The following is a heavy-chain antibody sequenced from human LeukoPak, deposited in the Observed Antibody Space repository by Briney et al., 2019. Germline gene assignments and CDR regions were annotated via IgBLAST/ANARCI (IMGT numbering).Heavy chain of an antibody. Sequence: PSETLSLTCTVSGGSISSSSYYWGWIRQPPGKGLEWIGSIYYSGSTYYNPSLKSRVTISVGTSKNQFSLKLSSVTAADTAVYYCARLTLNGNYYYYYYMDVWGKGTTVTVSS. CDR3: ARLTLNGNYYYYYYMDV. J-gene: IGHJ6*03. CDR1: GGSISSSSYY. CDR2: IYYSGST. V-gene: IGHV4-39*07.